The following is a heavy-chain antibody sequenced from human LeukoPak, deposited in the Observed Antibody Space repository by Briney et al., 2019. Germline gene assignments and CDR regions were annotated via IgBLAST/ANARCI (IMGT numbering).Heavy chain of an antibody. D-gene: IGHD6-19*01. CDR2: VYTSGST. CDR3: VRADTSGHWFDP. CDR1: GGSISGYY. Sequence: PSETLSPTCTVSGGSISGYYWSWIRQPAGKGLEWIGRVYTSGSTTYNPSLKSRIAMSIDTPKNQFSLNLNSVTAADTAVYYCVRADTSGHWFDPWGQGTLVTVSS. V-gene: IGHV4-4*07. J-gene: IGHJ5*02.